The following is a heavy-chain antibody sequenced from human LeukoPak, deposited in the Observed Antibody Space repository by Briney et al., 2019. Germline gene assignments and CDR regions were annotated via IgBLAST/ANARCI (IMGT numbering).Heavy chain of an antibody. J-gene: IGHJ4*02. CDR1: GGTFNSYA. V-gene: IGHV1-69*13. CDR2: IIPFFGTA. D-gene: IGHD6-13*01. Sequence: GASVNVSCKASGGTFNSYAISWVRQAPGQGLEWMGGIIPFFGTANYAQKFQGRVTITADESTSTAYMELSSLRSEDTAVYYCARSGGPYSSSSKADYWGQGTLVTVSS. CDR3: ARSGGPYSSSSKADY.